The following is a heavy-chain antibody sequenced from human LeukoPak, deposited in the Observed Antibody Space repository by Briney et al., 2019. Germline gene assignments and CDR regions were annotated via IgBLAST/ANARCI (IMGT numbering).Heavy chain of an antibody. Sequence: ETLSLTCTVSGGSISSYYWSWVRQAPGKGLEWVSVIYRGDGTYYADSVRGRFTISRDNSKNTLYLQMNSLRAEDTAVYYCASWPGAWYGEDFWGQGTLVTVSS. CDR3: ASWPGAWYGEDF. CDR1: GGSISSYY. CDR2: IYRGDGT. V-gene: IGHV3-53*01. J-gene: IGHJ4*02. D-gene: IGHD3-10*01.